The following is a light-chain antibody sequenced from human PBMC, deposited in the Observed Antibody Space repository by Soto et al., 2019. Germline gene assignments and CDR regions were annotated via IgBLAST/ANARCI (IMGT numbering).Light chain of an antibody. Sequence: DIQMTQSPATLSASVGDRVTITCRASQSISTWLAWYQQKPGKAPKLLIYEASSLESGGPSRFSGSGSGTEFTLTISSLQPDDFATYYCQQYYSKSWTFGQGTEVEIK. V-gene: IGKV1-5*03. CDR2: EAS. CDR1: QSISTW. CDR3: QQYYSKSWT. J-gene: IGKJ1*01.